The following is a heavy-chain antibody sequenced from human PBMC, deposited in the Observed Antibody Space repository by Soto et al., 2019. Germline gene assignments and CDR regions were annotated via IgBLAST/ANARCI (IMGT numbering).Heavy chain of an antibody. CDR3: ARDPIAAAGTPYYFDY. CDR2: ISYDGSNK. Sequence: GGSLRLSCAASGFTFSSYAMHWVRQAPGKGLEWVAVISYDGSNKYYADSVKGRFTISRDNSKNTLYLQMNSLRAEDTAVYYCARDPIAAAGTPYYFDYWGQGTLVTVSS. CDR1: GFTFSSYA. J-gene: IGHJ4*02. D-gene: IGHD6-13*01. V-gene: IGHV3-30-3*01.